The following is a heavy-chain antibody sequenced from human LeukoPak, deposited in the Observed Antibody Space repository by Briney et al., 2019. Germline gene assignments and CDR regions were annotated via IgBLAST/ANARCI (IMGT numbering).Heavy chain of an antibody. V-gene: IGHV1-69*01. CDR1: GGTFIRYA. Sequence: SVKVSCKGSGGTFIRYAISWVRQAPGQGVEWMGGIIPMFGTANYAQKFQGRVTIPADESTSTAYMELSSLRSEDTAVYYCARGFLRVSTYYYDSSGYYFDYWGQGTLVTVSS. D-gene: IGHD3-22*01. J-gene: IGHJ4*02. CDR2: IIPMFGTA. CDR3: ARGFLRVSTYYYDSSGYYFDY.